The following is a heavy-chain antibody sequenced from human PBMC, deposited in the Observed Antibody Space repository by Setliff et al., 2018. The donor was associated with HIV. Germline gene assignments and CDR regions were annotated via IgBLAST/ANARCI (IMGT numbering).Heavy chain of an antibody. D-gene: IGHD2-2*02. V-gene: IGHV3-53*05. CDR1: GFTVSSNY. Sequence: GGSLRLSCAASGFTVSSNYMSWVRQAPGKGLEWVSVIYSGGSTYYADSVKGRFTISRDNSKNTLYLQMNGLRAEDTAVYYCARDAAAPAAIEGAFDIWGQGTMVTVSS. CDR3: ARDAAAPAAIEGAFDI. CDR2: IYSGGST. J-gene: IGHJ3*02.